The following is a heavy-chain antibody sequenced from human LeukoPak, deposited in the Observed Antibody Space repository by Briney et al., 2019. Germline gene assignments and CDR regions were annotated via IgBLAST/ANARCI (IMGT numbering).Heavy chain of an antibody. CDR2: IIPIFGTA. Sequence: SSVKVSCKASGGTFSSYAISWVRQAHGQGLVWMGGIIPIFGTANYAQKFQGRVTITADESTSTAYMELSSLRSEDTAVYYCARERDSSSDYFDYWGQGTLVTVSS. CDR3: ARERDSSSDYFDY. CDR1: GGTFSSYA. D-gene: IGHD6-6*01. V-gene: IGHV1-69*01. J-gene: IGHJ4*02.